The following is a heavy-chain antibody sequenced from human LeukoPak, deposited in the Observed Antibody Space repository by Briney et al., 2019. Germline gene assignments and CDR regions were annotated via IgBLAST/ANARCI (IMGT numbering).Heavy chain of an antibody. V-gene: IGHV4-30-2*01. D-gene: IGHD3-10*01. CDR2: IYHSGST. CDR1: GGSISSGGYS. Sequence: PLQTLSLTCAVSGGSISSGGYSWSWIRQPPGKGLEWIGYIYHSGSTYYNPSLKSRVTISVDRSKNQFSLKLSSVTAADTAVYYCARVRGESYFDYWGQGTLVTVSS. CDR3: ARVRGESYFDY. J-gene: IGHJ4*02.